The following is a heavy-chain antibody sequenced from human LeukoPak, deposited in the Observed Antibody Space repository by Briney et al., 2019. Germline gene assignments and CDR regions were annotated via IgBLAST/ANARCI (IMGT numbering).Heavy chain of an antibody. CDR1: GGTFSSYA. J-gene: IGHJ4*02. V-gene: IGHV1-69*01. D-gene: IGHD6-6*01. CDR3: ARAQQGSTEDSSSSGFYY. CDR2: IIPIFGTA. Sequence: SVKVSCKASGGTFSSYAISWMRQAPGQGLEWMGGIIPIFGTANYAQKFQGRVTITADESTSTAYMELSSLRSEDTAVYYCARAQQGSTEDSSSSGFYYWGQGTLVTVSS.